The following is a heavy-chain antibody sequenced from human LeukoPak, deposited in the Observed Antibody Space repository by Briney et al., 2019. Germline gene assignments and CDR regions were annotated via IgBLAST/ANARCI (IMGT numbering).Heavy chain of an antibody. CDR1: GFTFSSYA. V-gene: IGHV3-23*01. Sequence: GGSLRLSCAASGFTFSSYAMSWVRQAPGKGLEAPGKGLEWVSTISASGHATYYPDSVRGRFTISRDNSKSTLHLQMNSLRAEDTAVYFCAKRGIVIRGVLIIGFHKEAYYFDYWGQGILVTVSS. J-gene: IGHJ4*02. CDR2: ISASGHAT. D-gene: IGHD3-10*01. CDR3: AKRGIVIRGVLIIGFHKEAYYFDY.